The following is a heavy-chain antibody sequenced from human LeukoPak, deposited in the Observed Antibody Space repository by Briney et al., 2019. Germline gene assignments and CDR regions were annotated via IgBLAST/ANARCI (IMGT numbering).Heavy chain of an antibody. D-gene: IGHD3-22*01. CDR1: GGSFSGYY. CDR2: INHSGST. CDR3: ARLAGGDYYDSSGYYLTG. Sequence: SETLSLTCAVYGGSFSGYYWSWIRQPPGKGLEWIGEINHSGSTNYNPSLKSRVTISVDTSKNQFSLKLSSVTAADTAVYYCARLAGGDYYDSSGYYLTGWGQGTLVTVSS. J-gene: IGHJ4*02. V-gene: IGHV4-34*01.